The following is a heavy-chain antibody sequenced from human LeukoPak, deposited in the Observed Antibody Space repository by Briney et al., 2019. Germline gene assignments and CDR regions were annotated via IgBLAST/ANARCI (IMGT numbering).Heavy chain of an antibody. Sequence: GGSLRLSCAASGFTFDDYAMHWVRQAPGKGLEWVSGISWNSGSIGYADSVKGRFTISRDNAKNFLYLQMNSLRAEDTALYYCATLIAVAGNIDYWGQGTLVTVSS. J-gene: IGHJ4*02. D-gene: IGHD6-19*01. CDR3: ATLIAVAGNIDY. V-gene: IGHV3-9*01. CDR1: GFTFDDYA. CDR2: ISWNSGSI.